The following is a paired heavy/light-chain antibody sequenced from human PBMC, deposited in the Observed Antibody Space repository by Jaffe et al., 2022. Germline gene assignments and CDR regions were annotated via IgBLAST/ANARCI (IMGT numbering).Heavy chain of an antibody. CDR2: ISAYNGNT. J-gene: IGHJ5*02. V-gene: IGHV1-18*01. Sequence: QVQLVQSGTEVKKPGASVKVSCKASGFSFTTYYFNWVRQAPGQGLEWMGRISAYNGNTNYAQKFQDRVTMTTDTSTSTAYMELRSLRSDDTAVYYCARSGSGYDNWFDPWGQGTLVTVSS. CDR1: GFSFTTYY. D-gene: IGHD5-12*01. CDR3: ARSGSGYDNWFDP.
Light chain of an antibody. CDR2: WAS. V-gene: IGKV4-1*01. CDR3: QQYYSTPYT. CDR1: QSVLYSSNNKND. J-gene: IGKJ2*01. Sequence: DIVMTQSPDSLAVSLGERATINCKSSQSVLYSSNNKNDLAWYQQKPGQPPKLLIYWASTRESGVPDRFSGSGSGTDFTLTITTLQAEDVAVYYCQQYYSTPYTFGQGTKLEIK.